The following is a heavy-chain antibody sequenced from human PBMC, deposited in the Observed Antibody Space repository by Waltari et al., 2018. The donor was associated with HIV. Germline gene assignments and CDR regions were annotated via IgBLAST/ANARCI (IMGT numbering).Heavy chain of an antibody. Sequence: QVQLQQSGPGLVKPSQTLSLTCAISGDSVSSNSAAWNWIRQSPSRGLEWLGRTYYRSKWYNDYAVSVKSRITINPDTSKNQFSLQLNAVTPEDTAVYYCAREEGIAARVRYARDTGYYYYYYGMDVWGQGTTVTVSS. V-gene: IGHV6-1*01. CDR2: TYYRSKWYN. J-gene: IGHJ6*02. D-gene: IGHD6-6*01. CDR3: AREEGIAARVRYARDTGYYYYYYGMDV. CDR1: GDSVSSNSAA.